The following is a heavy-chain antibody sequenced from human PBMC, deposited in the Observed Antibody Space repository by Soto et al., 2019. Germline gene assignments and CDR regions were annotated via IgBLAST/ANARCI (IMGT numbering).Heavy chain of an antibody. CDR3: AKEETAYDYVWGSLDY. Sequence: GGSLRLSCAASGFTFSSYGMHWVRQAPGKGLEWVAVISYDGSNKYYADSVKGRFTISRDNSKNTLYLQMNSLRAEDTAVYYCAKEETAYDYVWGSLDYWGQGTLVTVSS. CDR2: ISYDGSNK. V-gene: IGHV3-30*18. J-gene: IGHJ4*02. D-gene: IGHD3-16*01. CDR1: GFTFSSYG.